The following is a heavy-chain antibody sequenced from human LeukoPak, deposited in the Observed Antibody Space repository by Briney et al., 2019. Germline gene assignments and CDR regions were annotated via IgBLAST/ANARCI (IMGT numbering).Heavy chain of an antibody. J-gene: IGHJ6*03. Sequence: GGSLRLSCAASGFTFSSYNMNWVRQAPGKGLEWVSYISASSRTIYDADSVKGRFTISRDNAKNSLYLQMNSLRAEDTAVYYCATTRPTGYMDVWGKGTTVTVSS. V-gene: IGHV3-48*04. CDR3: ATTRPTGYMDV. CDR1: GFTFSSYN. CDR2: ISASSRTI.